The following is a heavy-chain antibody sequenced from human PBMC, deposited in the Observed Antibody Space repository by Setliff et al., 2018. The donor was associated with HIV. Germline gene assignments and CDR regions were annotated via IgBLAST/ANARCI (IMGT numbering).Heavy chain of an antibody. V-gene: IGHV4-31*03. D-gene: IGHD2-2*01. Sequence: PSETLSLTCTVSGGSVSDDGYNWCWIRQSPRKGLEWIGCISYSGNTYHNPSLKSRLSIFLYTSKNHFSLNLTSVTAADTAVYYCAREVVPILGGRGWFAPWGQGTLVTVSS. CDR1: GGSVSDDGYN. J-gene: IGHJ5*02. CDR2: ISYSGNT. CDR3: AREVVPILGGRGWFAP.